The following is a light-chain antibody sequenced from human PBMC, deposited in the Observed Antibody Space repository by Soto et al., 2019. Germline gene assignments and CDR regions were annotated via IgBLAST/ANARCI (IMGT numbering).Light chain of an antibody. J-gene: IGLJ2*01. CDR2: NNN. CDR1: SSNIGRNT. Sequence: QSVLTQPPSASGTPGQRATISCSGSSSNIGRNTVNWYQQLPGTAPKLLIYNNNRRPSGIPDRFSGSKSGTSASLAVSGLQSEDEAYYYCAAWDDSLTGVVFGGGTKLTVL. V-gene: IGLV1-44*01. CDR3: AAWDDSLTGVV.